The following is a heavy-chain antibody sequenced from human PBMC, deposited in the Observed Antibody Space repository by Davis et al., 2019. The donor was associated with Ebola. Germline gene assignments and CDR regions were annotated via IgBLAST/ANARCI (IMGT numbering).Heavy chain of an antibody. V-gene: IGHV4-59*11. D-gene: IGHD3-16*01. Sequence: PSETLSLTCTFSDGSISSHYWNWIRQPPGKGLEWVGIIYDSGRTHYNPSLKSRVTISADTSEKQFSLNLRSVTAADTAVYYCVRFGRGAYWGQGTRVSVSS. CDR3: VRFGRGAY. J-gene: IGHJ4*02. CDR2: IYDSGRT. CDR1: DGSISSHY.